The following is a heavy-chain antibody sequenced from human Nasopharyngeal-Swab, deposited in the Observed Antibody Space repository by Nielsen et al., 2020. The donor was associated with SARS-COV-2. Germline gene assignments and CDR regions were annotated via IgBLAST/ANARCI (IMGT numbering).Heavy chain of an antibody. CDR2: MNPNSGNT. Sequence: ASVKVSCKASGYNFTTYDFNWVRQATGQGLEWMGWMNPNSGNTGYAQKFQGRVTMTRNTSISTAYMELSSLRSEDTAVYYCARELELPHYYYGMDVWGQGTTVTVFS. CDR1: GYNFTTYD. J-gene: IGHJ6*02. V-gene: IGHV1-8*01. D-gene: IGHD1-7*01. CDR3: ARELELPHYYYGMDV.